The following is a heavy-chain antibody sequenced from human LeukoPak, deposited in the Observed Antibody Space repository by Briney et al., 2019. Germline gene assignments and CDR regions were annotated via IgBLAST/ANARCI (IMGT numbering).Heavy chain of an antibody. CDR1: GYTFTGYY. V-gene: IGHV1-46*01. D-gene: IGHD3-22*01. CDR3: ARDIPKYDSSGYYPSYYFDY. J-gene: IGHJ4*02. Sequence: GASVKVSCKASGYTFTGYYMHWVRQAPGQGLEWMGIINPSGGNTSYAQKFQGRVTMTRDTSTSTVYMELSSLRSEDTAVYYCARDIPKYDSSGYYPSYYFDYWGQGTLVTVSS. CDR2: INPSGGNT.